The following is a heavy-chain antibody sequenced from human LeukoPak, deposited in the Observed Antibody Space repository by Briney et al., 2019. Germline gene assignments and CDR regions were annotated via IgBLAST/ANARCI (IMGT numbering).Heavy chain of an antibody. CDR1: GFTFDDYG. V-gene: IGHV3-20*04. CDR3: ARDRIVGATTESFDY. Sequence: GGSLRLSCAASGFTFDDYGMSWVRQAPGKGLEWVSGINWNGGSTGYADSVKGRFTISRDNAKNSLYLQMNSLRAEDTALYYCARDRIVGATTESFDYWGKGTLVTVSS. D-gene: IGHD1-26*01. J-gene: IGHJ4*02. CDR2: INWNGGST.